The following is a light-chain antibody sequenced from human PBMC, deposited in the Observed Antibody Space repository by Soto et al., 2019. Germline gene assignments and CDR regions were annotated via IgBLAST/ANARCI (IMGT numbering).Light chain of an antibody. V-gene: IGKV3-11*01. J-gene: IGKJ2*01. CDR3: QQRSNWTMYT. CDR2: DAS. Sequence: EIVLTQSPATLSLSPGERATLSCRASQSVSSYLAWYQQKPGQAPRLLIYDASNRATGIPARFSGSGSGTDFTLTISSREPEDFAVYYCQQRSNWTMYTFGQGTKLEIK. CDR1: QSVSSY.